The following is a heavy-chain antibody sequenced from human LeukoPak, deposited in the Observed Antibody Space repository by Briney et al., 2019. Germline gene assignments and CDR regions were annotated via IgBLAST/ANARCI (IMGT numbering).Heavy chain of an antibody. Sequence: SETLSLTCAVYGGSFSGYYWTWIRQPPGKGLEWIGEISHSGRANYNPSLKSRVTISVETSKNEFSLKLRSVTAADTAVYYCARVTGYRIEDYFDYWGQGTLVTVSS. CDR3: ARVTGYRIEDYFDY. CDR1: GGSFSGYY. CDR2: ISHSGRA. V-gene: IGHV4-34*01. D-gene: IGHD6-13*01. J-gene: IGHJ4*02.